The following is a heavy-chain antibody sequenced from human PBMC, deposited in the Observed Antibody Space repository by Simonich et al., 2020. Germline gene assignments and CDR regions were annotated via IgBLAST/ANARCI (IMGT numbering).Heavy chain of an antibody. CDR1: GFTFSSYE. CDR2: ISSSCSTI. J-gene: IGHJ4*02. Sequence: EVQLVESGGGLVQPGGSLRLSCAASGFTFSSYEMNWVRQAPGKGLEWVSYISSSCSTIYYADSVKGRFTISRDNAKNSLYLQMNSLRAEDTAVYYCARHYYGDYYFDYWGQGTLVTVSS. D-gene: IGHD4-17*01. CDR3: ARHYYGDYYFDY. V-gene: IGHV3-48*03.